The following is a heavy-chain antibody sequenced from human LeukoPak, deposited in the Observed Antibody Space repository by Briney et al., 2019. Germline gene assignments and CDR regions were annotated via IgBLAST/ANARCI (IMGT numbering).Heavy chain of an antibody. Sequence: GGSLRLSCAASGFTFSSYAMSWVRQAPGKGLEWISVISGSGGSTYYADSVKGRFTISRENSKNTLYLQMNSLKTEDTAVYYCSSGGYCTSTSCYGENWGQGTLVTVSS. D-gene: IGHD2-2*01. J-gene: IGHJ4*02. V-gene: IGHV3-23*01. CDR1: GFTFSSYA. CDR3: SSGGYCTSTSCYGEN. CDR2: ISGSGGST.